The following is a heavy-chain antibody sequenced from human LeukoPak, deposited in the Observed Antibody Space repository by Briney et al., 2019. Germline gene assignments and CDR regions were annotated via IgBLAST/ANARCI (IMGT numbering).Heavy chain of an antibody. J-gene: IGHJ4*02. Sequence: GESLKISCKGSGYSFTSYWIGWVRQMPGKGLEWMGIIYPGDSDTRYSLSFQGQVTISADKSISTAYLQWSSLKASDTAMYYCARQSPDDFWSGYQFDYWGQGTLVTVSS. V-gene: IGHV5-51*01. D-gene: IGHD3-3*01. CDR3: ARQSPDDFWSGYQFDY. CDR1: GYSFTSYW. CDR2: IYPGDSDT.